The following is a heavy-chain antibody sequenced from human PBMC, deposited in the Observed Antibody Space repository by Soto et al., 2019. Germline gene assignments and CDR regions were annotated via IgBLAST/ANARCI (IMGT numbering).Heavy chain of an antibody. D-gene: IGHD2-15*01. J-gene: IGHJ5*02. Sequence: SETLSLTCAVYGGSFSGYYWTWIRQPPGTGLEWIGEINHSGSTNYNPSLKSRVTISVDTSKNQFSLKLSSVTAADTAVYYCARDRYCSGGSCYFPWFDPWGQGTLVTVSS. CDR3: ARDRYCSGGSCYFPWFDP. CDR1: GGSFSGYY. CDR2: INHSGST. V-gene: IGHV4-34*01.